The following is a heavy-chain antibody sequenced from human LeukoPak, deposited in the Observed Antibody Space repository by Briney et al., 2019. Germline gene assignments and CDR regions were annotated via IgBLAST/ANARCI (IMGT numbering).Heavy chain of an antibody. CDR3: AREGSQDYSNYFNWFDP. D-gene: IGHD4-11*01. J-gene: IGHJ5*02. CDR2: INPNSGDT. V-gene: IGHV1-2*06. CDR1: GYTFIAYY. Sequence: ASVKVSCKASGYTFIAYYIHWVRQAPGQGLEWMGRINPNSGDTNYAQKFQGRVTMTRDTSISTAYMELSRLRSDDTAVYYCAREGSQDYSNYFNWFDPWGQGTLVTVSS.